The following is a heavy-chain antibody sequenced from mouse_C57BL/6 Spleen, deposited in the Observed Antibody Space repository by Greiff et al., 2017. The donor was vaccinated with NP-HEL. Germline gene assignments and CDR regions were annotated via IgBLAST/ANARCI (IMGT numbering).Heavy chain of an antibody. CDR2: IDPSDSYT. D-gene: IGHD4-1*01. J-gene: IGHJ2*01. CDR3: ARSAGRTGTLLDY. CDR1: GYTFTSYW. V-gene: IGHV1-59*01. Sequence: QVQLQQPGAELVRPGTSVKLSCKASGYTFTSYWMHWVKQRPGQGLEWIGVIDPSDSYTNYNQKFKGKATLTVDTSSSTAYMQLSSLTSEDSAVYDCARSAGRTGTLLDYWGQGTTLTVSS.